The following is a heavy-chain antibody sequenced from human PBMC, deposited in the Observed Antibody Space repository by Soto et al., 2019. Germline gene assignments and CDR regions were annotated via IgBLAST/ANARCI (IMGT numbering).Heavy chain of an antibody. J-gene: IGHJ6*02. D-gene: IGHD6-13*01. CDR2: IYPGDSDT. Sequence: GESLKISCKGSGYSFTSYWIGWVRQMPGKGLEWMGIIYPGDSDTRYSPSFQGQVTISADKSISTAYLQWSSLKASDTAMYYCARSAAAGTEGYYYYYGMDAWGQGTTVTVAS. CDR1: GYSFTSYW. CDR3: ARSAAAGTEGYYYYYGMDA. V-gene: IGHV5-51*01.